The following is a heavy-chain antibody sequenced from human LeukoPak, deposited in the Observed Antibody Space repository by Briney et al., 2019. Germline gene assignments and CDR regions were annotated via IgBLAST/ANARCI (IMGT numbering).Heavy chain of an antibody. CDR1: GYTFTSYD. J-gene: IGHJ6*02. Sequence: ASVKVSCKASGYTFTSYDINWVRQATGQGLEWMGWMNPNNGNTGYAQKFQGRVTMNRSTFISTAYMELSSLRSEDTAVYYCARLASSSWPLYYYYGMDVWGQGTTVTVSS. CDR3: ARLASSSWPLYYYYGMDV. CDR2: MNPNNGNT. D-gene: IGHD6-13*01. V-gene: IGHV1-8*01.